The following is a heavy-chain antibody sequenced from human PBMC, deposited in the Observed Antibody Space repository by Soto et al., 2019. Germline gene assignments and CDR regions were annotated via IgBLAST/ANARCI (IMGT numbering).Heavy chain of an antibody. Sequence: GGSLRLSCAASGFTFSSYGVHWVRQAPGKGLEWVAVISYDGSNKYYADSVKGRFTISRDNSKNTLYLQMNSLRAEDTAVYYCANSLEANYYYGMDVWGQGTTVTVSS. V-gene: IGHV3-30*18. CDR3: ANSLEANYYYGMDV. J-gene: IGHJ6*02. CDR1: GFTFSSYG. D-gene: IGHD1-26*01. CDR2: ISYDGSNK.